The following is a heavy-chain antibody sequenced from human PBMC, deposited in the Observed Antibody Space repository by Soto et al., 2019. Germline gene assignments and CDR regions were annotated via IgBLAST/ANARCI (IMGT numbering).Heavy chain of an antibody. CDR2: IYHSGST. J-gene: IGHJ5*02. CDR1: GGSVSSSNW. D-gene: IGHD3-22*01. V-gene: IGHV4-4*02. CDR3: ASVGSDYDNSGYYLP. Sequence: SETLSLTCIVSGGSVSSSNWWSWVRQPQGKGLEWIGEIYHSGSTTYNPSLKSRATISVDKSENQFPLRLKSVTAADTAVYYCASVGSDYDNSGYYLPWGPGTLVTVSS.